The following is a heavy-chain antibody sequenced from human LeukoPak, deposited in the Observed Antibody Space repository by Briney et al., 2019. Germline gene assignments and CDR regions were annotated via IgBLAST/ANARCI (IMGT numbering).Heavy chain of an antibody. CDR2: IRYDGLDK. V-gene: IGHV3-30*02. J-gene: IGHJ3*02. CDR1: GFTFSTYG. D-gene: IGHD1-26*01. Sequence: TGGSLRLSCAASGFTFSTYGMHWVRQAPGKGLDWLSFIRYDGLDKYFADSVKGRFTISRDNSKNTQSLQMNSLRAEDTALYYCVKDQGGATQAFDIWGQGTMVTVSS. CDR3: VKDQGGATQAFDI.